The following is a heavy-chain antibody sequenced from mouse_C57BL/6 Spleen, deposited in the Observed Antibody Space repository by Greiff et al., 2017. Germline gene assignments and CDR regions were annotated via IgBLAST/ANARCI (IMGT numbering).Heavy chain of an antibody. V-gene: IGHV5-15*04. CDR1: GFTFSDYG. CDR3: ARDSNYAMDY. Sequence: EVMLVESGGGLVQPGGSLKLSCAASGFTFSDYGMAWVRQAPRKGPEWVAFISNLAYSIYYADTVTGRFTIARENAKNTLYLEMSSLRSEDTAMYYCARDSNYAMDYWGQGTSVTVSS. D-gene: IGHD2-5*01. J-gene: IGHJ4*01. CDR2: ISNLAYSI.